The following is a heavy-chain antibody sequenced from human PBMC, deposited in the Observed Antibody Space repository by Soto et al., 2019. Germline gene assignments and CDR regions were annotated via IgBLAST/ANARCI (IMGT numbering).Heavy chain of an antibody. V-gene: IGHV1-18*01. Sequence: QVHLVQSGAEVKKPGASVNVSCKGSGYIFTTYGITWVRQAPGQGLEWMGWISAHNGNTNYAQKLQGRVTVTRDTSTSTAYMKLRNLRSDDTAVYYCARGRYGDYWGQGALVTVSS. CDR2: ISAHNGNT. D-gene: IGHD1-1*01. J-gene: IGHJ4*02. CDR3: ARGRYGDY. CDR1: GYIFTTYG.